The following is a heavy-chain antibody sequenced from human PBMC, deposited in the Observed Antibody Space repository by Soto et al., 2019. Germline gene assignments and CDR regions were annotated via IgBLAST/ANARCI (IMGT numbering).Heavy chain of an antibody. J-gene: IGHJ4*02. D-gene: IGHD3-16*01. CDR1: GGSISSSNW. V-gene: IGHV4-4*02. Sequence: PSETLSLTCAVSGGSISSSNWWSWVRQPPGKGLEWIGEIYHSGSTNYNPSLKSRVTISVDKSKNQFSLKLSSVTAADTAVYYCARSESNDYVWGSYDHSFDYWGQGTLVTAPQ. CDR3: ARSESNDYVWGSYDHSFDY. CDR2: IYHSGST.